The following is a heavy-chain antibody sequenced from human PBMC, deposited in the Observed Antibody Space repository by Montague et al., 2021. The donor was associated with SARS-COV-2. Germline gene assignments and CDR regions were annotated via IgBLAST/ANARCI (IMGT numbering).Heavy chain of an antibody. V-gene: IGHV4-59*01. CDR2: IYYSGST. Sequence: SETLSLTCSVSGGSISGYYWSWLRQPPRKGLEWIGNIYYSGSTXXXPSXXXRVTISVDTSKNQFSLNLNSVTAADTAVYFCARLLRSCTNGVCRTYHYYAWDVWSQGSTVTVSS. CDR1: GGSISGYY. J-gene: IGHJ6*02. CDR3: ARLLRSCTNGVCRTYHYYAWDV. D-gene: IGHD2-8*01.